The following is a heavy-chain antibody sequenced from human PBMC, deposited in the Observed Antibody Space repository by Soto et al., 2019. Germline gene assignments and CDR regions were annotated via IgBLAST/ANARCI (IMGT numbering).Heavy chain of an antibody. CDR1: GFTFSSYG. Sequence: SLRLSCAASGFTFSSYGMHWVRQAPGKGLEWVAVISYDGSNKYYADSVKGRFTISRDNSKNTLYLQMNSLRAEDTAVYYCAKAPNYYDSTLGYWGQGTLVTVSS. CDR3: AKAPNYYDSTLGY. D-gene: IGHD3-22*01. CDR2: ISYDGSNK. J-gene: IGHJ4*02. V-gene: IGHV3-30*18.